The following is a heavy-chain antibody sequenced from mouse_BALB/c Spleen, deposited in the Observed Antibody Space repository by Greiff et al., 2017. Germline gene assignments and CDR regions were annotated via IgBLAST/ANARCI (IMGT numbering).Heavy chain of an antibody. D-gene: IGHD1-1*01. J-gene: IGHJ4*01. CDR3: ARDVTTVVATSPYYAMDY. CDR2: ISDGGSYT. V-gene: IGHV5-4*02. CDR1: GFTFSDYY. Sequence: EVKLVESGGGLVKPGGSLKLSCAASGFTFSDYYMYWVRKTPEKRLEWVATISDGGSYTYYPDSVKGRFTISRDNAKNNLYLQMSSLKSEDTAMYYCARDVTTVVATSPYYAMDYWGQGTSVTVSS.